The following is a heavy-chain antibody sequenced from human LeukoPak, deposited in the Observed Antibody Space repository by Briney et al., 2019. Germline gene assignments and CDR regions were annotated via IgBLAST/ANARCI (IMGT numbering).Heavy chain of an antibody. D-gene: IGHD3-10*01. J-gene: IGHJ4*02. V-gene: IGHV4-59*01. CDR1: GGSISSYY. CDR3: AREGYYGSGNLDY. Sequence: SETLSLTCTVSGGSISSYYWSWIRQPPGKGLEWIGHIYDSGSTSYNPSLKSRVTMSLDTSKSQFSLKLSSVTAADTAVYYCAREGYYGSGNLDYWGQGTLVTVSS. CDR2: IYDSGST.